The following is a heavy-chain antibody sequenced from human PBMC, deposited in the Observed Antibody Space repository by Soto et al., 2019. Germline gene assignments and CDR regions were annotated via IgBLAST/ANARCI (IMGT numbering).Heavy chain of an antibody. J-gene: IGHJ4*02. CDR1: GFTFRNHA. CDR2: ISSSGGNT. D-gene: IGHD2-8*02. CDR3: AKSLEYCSRGICGFFDN. Sequence: PGGSMRLSCAASGFTFRNHAMTWVRQAQGKGLEWVSGISSSGGNTNYADSVEGRFSISRDNSQNILYLQMNSLRAEDTALYYCAKSLEYCSRGICGFFDNWGQGPLGTVSS. V-gene: IGHV3-23*01.